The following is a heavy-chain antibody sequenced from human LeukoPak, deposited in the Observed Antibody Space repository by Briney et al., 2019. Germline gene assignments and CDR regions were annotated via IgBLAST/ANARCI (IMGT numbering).Heavy chain of an antibody. CDR1: GFTLSGYA. V-gene: IGHV3-23*01. D-gene: IGHD4-23*01. CDR3: AKVSVVTPHY. CDR2: ISGSGGST. J-gene: IGHJ4*02. Sequence: GGSLRLSCAASGFTLSGYAMSWVRQAPGEGLEWVSAISGSGGSTYYADSVKRRFTISRDNSKNTLFLQMNSLRAEDTAVYYCAKVSVVTPHYWGQGTLVTVSS.